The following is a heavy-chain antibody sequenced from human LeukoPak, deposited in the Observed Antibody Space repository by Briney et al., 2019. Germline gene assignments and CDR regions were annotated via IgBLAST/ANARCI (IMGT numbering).Heavy chain of an antibody. D-gene: IGHD3-22*01. CDR1: GGSISTYY. CDR2: IFYSGST. CDR3: ARGNSYYDSSDYFPWESFQH. Sequence: SETLSLTCTVSGGSISTYYWSWIRQPPGKGLEWIGYIFYSGSTNYNPSLKSRVTIPVDTSKNQFSLNLSSVTAADTAVYYCARGNSYYDSSDYFPWESFQHWGQGTLVTVSS. V-gene: IGHV4-59*01. J-gene: IGHJ1*01.